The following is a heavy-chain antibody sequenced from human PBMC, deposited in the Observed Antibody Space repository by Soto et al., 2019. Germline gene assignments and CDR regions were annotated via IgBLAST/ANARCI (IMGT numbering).Heavy chain of an antibody. Sequence: GGSLRLSCAASGFTFSSYAMSRVRQAPGKGLEWVSAISGSGGSTYYADSVKGRFTISRDNAKNTLYLQMNSLRAEDTAVYYCAKEGPHGFTVNWFDPWGQGTLVTVSS. J-gene: IGHJ5*02. V-gene: IGHV3-23*01. CDR2: ISGSGGST. D-gene: IGHD2-8*02. CDR1: GFTFSSYA. CDR3: AKEGPHGFTVNWFDP.